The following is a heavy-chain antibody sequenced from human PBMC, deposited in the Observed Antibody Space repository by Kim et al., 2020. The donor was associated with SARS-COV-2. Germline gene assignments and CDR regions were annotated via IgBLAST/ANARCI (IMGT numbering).Heavy chain of an antibody. Sequence: ASVKVSCKASGYAFTTYTVTWVRQAPGHGLEWMGWINTNTGNPTYAQGFTGRFVFSLDTSVSTTYLQINSLQAEDTAVYYCGRTMVRGVIPSWGQGTLVT. CDR1: GYAFTTYT. CDR2: INTNTGNP. D-gene: IGHD3-10*01. V-gene: IGHV7-4-1*02. J-gene: IGHJ5*02. CDR3: GRTMVRGVIPS.